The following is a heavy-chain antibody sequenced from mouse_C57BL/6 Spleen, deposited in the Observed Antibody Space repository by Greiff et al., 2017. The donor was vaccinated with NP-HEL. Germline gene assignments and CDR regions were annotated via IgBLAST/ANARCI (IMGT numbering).Heavy chain of an antibody. V-gene: IGHV8-12*01. J-gene: IGHJ3*01. CDR3: ARTEIYDGYFFFAY. CDR2: IYWDDDK. Sequence: QVQLKESGPGILQSSQTLSLTCSFSGFSLSTSGMGVSWIRQPSGKGLEWLAHIYWDDDKRYNPSLKSRLTISKDTSRNQVFLKITSVDTADTATYYCARTEIYDGYFFFAYWGQGTLVTVSA. D-gene: IGHD2-3*01. CDR1: GFSLSTSGMG.